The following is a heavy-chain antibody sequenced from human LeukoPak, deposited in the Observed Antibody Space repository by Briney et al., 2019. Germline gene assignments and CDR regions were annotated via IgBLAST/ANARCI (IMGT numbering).Heavy chain of an antibody. Sequence: GGSLRLSCAASGFTFSSYSMNWVRQAPGKGLEWVSSISSSSSFIYYADSVKGRFTISRDNAKNSLYLQMNSLRDEDTAVYYCARDSSGSDHFDYWGQGNMVTVSS. CDR2: ISSSSSFI. CDR3: ARDSSGSDHFDY. J-gene: IGHJ4*02. D-gene: IGHD3-10*01. CDR1: GFTFSSYS. V-gene: IGHV3-21*01.